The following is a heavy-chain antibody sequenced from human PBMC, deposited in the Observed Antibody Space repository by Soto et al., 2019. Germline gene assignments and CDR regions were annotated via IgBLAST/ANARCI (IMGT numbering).Heavy chain of an antibody. V-gene: IGHV3-7*05. CDR3: AREDSGSIYYYYYGMDV. D-gene: IGHD6-19*01. CDR1: GFTFSSYW. Sequence: GSLRLSCAASGFTFSSYWMSWVRQAPGKGLEWVANIKQDGSEKYYVDSVKGRFTISRDNAKNSLYLQMNSLRAEDTAVYYCAREDSGSIYYYYYGMDVWGQGTTVTVSS. CDR2: IKQDGSEK. J-gene: IGHJ6*02.